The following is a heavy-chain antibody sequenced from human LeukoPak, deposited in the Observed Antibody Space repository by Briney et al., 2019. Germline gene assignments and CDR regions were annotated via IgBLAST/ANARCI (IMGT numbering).Heavy chain of an antibody. CDR1: GFTVSSNY. CDR3: ARGPSGYSYGHLFDY. Sequence: RGALRLSCAASGFTVSSNYMSWVRQAPGKGLEWVSVIFSGGSTYYADSVKGRFTISRDNSKNTLYLQMNSLRAEDTAVYYCARGPSGYSYGHLFDYWGQGTLV. V-gene: IGHV3-53*01. J-gene: IGHJ4*02. D-gene: IGHD5-18*01. CDR2: IFSGGST.